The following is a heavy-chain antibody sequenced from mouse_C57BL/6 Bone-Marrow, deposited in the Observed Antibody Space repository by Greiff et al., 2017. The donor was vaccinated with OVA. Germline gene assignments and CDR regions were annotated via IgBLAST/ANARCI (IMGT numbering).Heavy chain of an antibody. J-gene: IGHJ4*01. CDR3: TRSGDYEYYYAMDD. D-gene: IGHD2-4*01. Sequence: QVQLQQSGAELVRPGTSVKVSCKASGYAFTNYLIEWVKQRPGQGLEWIGVINPGSGGTNYNEKVKGKATMTADKSSGKAYMPLCSLTSEVSAVYFGTRSGDYEYYYAMDDWGQGTSVTVSS. V-gene: IGHV1-54*01. CDR2: INPGSGGT. CDR1: GYAFTNYL.